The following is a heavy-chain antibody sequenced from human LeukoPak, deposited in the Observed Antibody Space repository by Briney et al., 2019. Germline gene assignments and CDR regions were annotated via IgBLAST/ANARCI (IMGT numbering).Heavy chain of an antibody. D-gene: IGHD3-22*01. CDR2: IKQDGSEK. J-gene: IGHJ4*02. V-gene: IGHV3-7*01. CDR3: ARDGHLYYYDSSGLVDY. Sequence: PGGSLRLSCAASGFTFSSYWMSWVRQAPGKGLEWVANIKQDGSEKYYVDSVKGRFTISRDNAKNSLYLQMNSLRAEDTAVHYCARDGHLYYYDSSGLVDYWGQGTLVTVSS. CDR1: GFTFSSYW.